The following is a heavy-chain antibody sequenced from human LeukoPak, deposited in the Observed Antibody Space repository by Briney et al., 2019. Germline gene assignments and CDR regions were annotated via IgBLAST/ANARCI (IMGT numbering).Heavy chain of an antibody. V-gene: IGHV3-21*01. CDR1: GFTFSSYS. CDR2: ISSSSSYI. CDR3: ARNPTTGTYWFDP. Sequence: GGSLRLSCAASGFTFSSYSMNWVRQAPGKRLEWVSSISSSSSYIYYADSVKGRFTISRDNAKNSLYLQMNSLRAEDTAVYYCARNPTTGTYWFDPWGQGTLVTVSS. D-gene: IGHD1-1*01. J-gene: IGHJ5*02.